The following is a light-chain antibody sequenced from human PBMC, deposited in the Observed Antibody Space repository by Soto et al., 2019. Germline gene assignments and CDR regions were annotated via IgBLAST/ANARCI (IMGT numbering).Light chain of an antibody. Sequence: EIVMTQSPVTLSVSPGERVTLSCRASQSISDKSAWYQQKPGQAPRLLIYGASSRATGIPDRFSGSGSGTDFTLTISRLEPEDFAVYYCQQYGSSPPITFGQGTRLEIK. CDR3: QQYGSSPPIT. CDR1: QSISDK. V-gene: IGKV3-20*01. CDR2: GAS. J-gene: IGKJ5*01.